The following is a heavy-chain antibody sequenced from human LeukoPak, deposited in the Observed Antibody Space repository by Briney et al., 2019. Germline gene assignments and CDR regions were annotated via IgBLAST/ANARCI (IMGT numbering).Heavy chain of an antibody. CDR2: ISGDNGNT. J-gene: IGHJ4*02. CDR1: GYTFSNHG. Sequence: ASVKVSCKASGYTFSNHGITWVRKAPGQGLEWMGWISGDNGNTKSAQKFQGRLAMTRDTSTSTAYMELGSLTSEDTALYYCARGRVRFGEFSDAFDSWGQGTLITVSS. V-gene: IGHV1-18*04. CDR3: ARGRVRFGEFSDAFDS. D-gene: IGHD3-10*01.